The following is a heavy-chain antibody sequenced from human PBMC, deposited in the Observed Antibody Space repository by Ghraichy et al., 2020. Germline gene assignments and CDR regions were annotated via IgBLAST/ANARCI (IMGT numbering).Heavy chain of an antibody. CDR1: GGSISSGSHY. D-gene: IGHD6-19*01. V-gene: IGHV4-39*02. Sequence: EYLNISCTVSGGSISSGSHYWGWIRQPPGKGLEWIGSIYYSGSTYYKPSLKSRITISVDTSKNHFSLRLSSVTAADTAVYYCASTPSSGWPLTFDYWGQGILVTVSS. CDR3: ASTPSSGWPLTFDY. CDR2: IYYSGST. J-gene: IGHJ4*02.